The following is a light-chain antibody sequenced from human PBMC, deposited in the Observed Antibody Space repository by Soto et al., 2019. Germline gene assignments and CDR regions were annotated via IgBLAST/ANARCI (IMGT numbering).Light chain of an antibody. V-gene: IGLV2-8*01. CDR1: SSDVGGYNY. Sequence: QSALTQPPSASGSPGQSVTISCTGTSSDVGGYNYVSWYQQHPGKAPKLMIYEVSKWPSGVPDRFSGSKSGNTASLTVSGLQAEDEADYYCSSYTRTTTLVFGGGTKVTVL. CDR3: SSYTRTTTLV. CDR2: EVS. J-gene: IGLJ2*01.